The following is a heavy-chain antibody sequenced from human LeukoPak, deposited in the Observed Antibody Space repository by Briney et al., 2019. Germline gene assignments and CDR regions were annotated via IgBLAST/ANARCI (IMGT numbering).Heavy chain of an antibody. V-gene: IGHV3-23*01. CDR1: GFTFSNFA. J-gene: IGHJ4*02. CDR3: ARGGSYFDISGYYFY. D-gene: IGHD3-22*01. Sequence: GGSLRLSCAASGFTFSNFAMNWVRQAPGKGLEWVSVITGSGANAYYAASVQGRFTISRDNSKNTLYVQMNSLRAEDTAVYYCARGGSYFDISGYYFYWGQGTLVTVSS. CDR2: ITGSGANA.